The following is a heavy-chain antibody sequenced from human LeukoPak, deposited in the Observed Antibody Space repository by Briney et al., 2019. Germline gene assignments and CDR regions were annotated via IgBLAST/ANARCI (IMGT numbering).Heavy chain of an antibody. D-gene: IGHD5-18*01. Sequence: GGSLRLSCGASGFTFSSYAMTWVRQAPGKGLEWVSAVSGSDDSTYYADPVKGRFSISRDNSKNTLYLQMNSLRADDTAVYYCAKSLRAYSYGYFDYWGQGTLVTVSS. CDR2: VSGSDDST. J-gene: IGHJ4*02. CDR1: GFTFSSYA. V-gene: IGHV3-23*01. CDR3: AKSLRAYSYGYFDY.